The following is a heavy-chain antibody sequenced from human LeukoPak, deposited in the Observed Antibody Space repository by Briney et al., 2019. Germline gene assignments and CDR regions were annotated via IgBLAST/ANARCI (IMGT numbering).Heavy chain of an antibody. J-gene: IGHJ4*02. V-gene: IGHV1-2*02. Sequence: ASVKVSCKASGYTFTGYYMHWVRQAPGQGLEWMGWINPNSGGTNYAQKFQGRVTMTRDTSISTAYMELSRLRSDDTAVYYCATVASSSWYHFDYWGQGTLVTVSS. CDR2: INPNSGGT. CDR3: ATVASSSWYHFDY. D-gene: IGHD6-13*01. CDR1: GYTFTGYY.